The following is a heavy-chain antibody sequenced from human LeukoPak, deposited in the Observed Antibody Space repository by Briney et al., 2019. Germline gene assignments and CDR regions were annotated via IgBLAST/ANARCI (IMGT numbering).Heavy chain of an antibody. Sequence: PGGSLRLSCAASGFTFSSYGMHWVRQAPGKGLEWVAVISYHGSNKYYADSVKGRFTISRDNSKNTLYLQMNSLRAEDTAVYYCARGSLGSLDYWGQGTLVTVSS. CDR1: GFTFSSYG. J-gene: IGHJ4*02. CDR2: ISYHGSNK. V-gene: IGHV3-30*03. CDR3: ARGSLGSLDY. D-gene: IGHD2-15*01.